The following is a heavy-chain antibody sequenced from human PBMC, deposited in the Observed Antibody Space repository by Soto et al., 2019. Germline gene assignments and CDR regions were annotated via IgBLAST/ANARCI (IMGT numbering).Heavy chain of an antibody. CDR1: GDSVSSNSAA. D-gene: IGHD6-19*01. J-gene: IGHJ4*02. Sequence: PSQTLSLTCAISGDSVSSNSAAWNWIRQSPSRGLEWLGRTYYRSKWYNDYAVSVKSRITINPDTSKNQFSLQLNSVTPEDTAVYYCARGQAGYSSGWYYGAYFDYWGQGTLVTVS. V-gene: IGHV6-1*01. CDR3: ARGQAGYSSGWYYGAYFDY. CDR2: TYYRSKWYN.